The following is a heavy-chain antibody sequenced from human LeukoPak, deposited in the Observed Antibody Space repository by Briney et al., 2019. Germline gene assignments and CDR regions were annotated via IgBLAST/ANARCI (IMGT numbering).Heavy chain of an antibody. V-gene: IGHV3-73*01. Sequence: GGSLKLSCAASGFTFSGSAVHWVRQSSGKGLEWVGHIDKKDNLYATAYAESVKGRFTISRDNAKNTLYLQMNSLRAEDTAVYYCARVPGTTRFEYWGQGTPVTVSS. J-gene: IGHJ4*02. CDR3: ARVPGTTRFEY. CDR1: GFTFSGSA. CDR2: IDKKDNLYAT. D-gene: IGHD3-10*01.